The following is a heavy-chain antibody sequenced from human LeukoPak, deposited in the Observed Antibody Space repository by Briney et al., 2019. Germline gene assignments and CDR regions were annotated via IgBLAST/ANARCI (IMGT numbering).Heavy chain of an antibody. V-gene: IGHV3-53*05. D-gene: IGHD3-10*01. CDR2: IYSGGST. J-gene: IGHJ5*02. CDR1: GFTVSSNY. CDR3: ARGRGYYGSGSPGWFDP. Sequence: PGGSLRLSCAASGFTVSSNYMSWVRQAPGQGLEWVSVIYSGGSTYYADSVKGRFTISRDNSKNTLYLQMNSLRAEDTAVYYCARGRGYYGSGSPGWFDPWGQGTLVTVSS.